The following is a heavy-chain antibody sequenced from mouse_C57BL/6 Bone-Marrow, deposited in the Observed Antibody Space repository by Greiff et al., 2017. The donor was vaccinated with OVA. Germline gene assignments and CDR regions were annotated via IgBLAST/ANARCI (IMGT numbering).Heavy chain of an antibody. CDR1: GYTFTSYW. CDR3: AITWAPSYFDV. CDR2: IHPSDSDT. Sequence: QVQLKQPGAELVKPGASVKVSCKASGYTFTSYWMHWVKQRPGQGLEWIGRIHPSDSDTKSNQKFKGKATLTVDKSSSTAYMQLSSLTSEDSAVYYCAITWAPSYFDVWGTGTTVTVSS. V-gene: IGHV1-74*01. D-gene: IGHD4-1*01. J-gene: IGHJ1*03.